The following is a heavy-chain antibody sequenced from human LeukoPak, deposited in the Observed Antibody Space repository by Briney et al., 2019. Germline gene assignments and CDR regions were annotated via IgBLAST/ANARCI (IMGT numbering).Heavy chain of an antibody. Sequence: GGSLRLSCAASGFTFYNYAMSWVRQAPGKGLEWVSAISGSGGGTYYADSVGGRFTISRDNSKNALNLQMNSLRAEDTAVYYCAKVRHPYGPPDQYFDHWGQGTLVTVSS. CDR2: ISGSGGGT. D-gene: IGHD3-10*01. V-gene: IGHV3-23*01. CDR1: GFTFYNYA. J-gene: IGHJ4*02. CDR3: AKVRHPYGPPDQYFDH.